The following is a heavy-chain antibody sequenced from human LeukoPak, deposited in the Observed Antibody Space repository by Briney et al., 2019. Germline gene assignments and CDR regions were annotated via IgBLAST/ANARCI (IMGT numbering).Heavy chain of an antibody. CDR1: GYTFTGYY. CDR2: MNPNSGNT. CDR3: ASFGGYSGIDY. V-gene: IGHV1-8*03. D-gene: IGHD5-12*01. J-gene: IGHJ4*02. Sequence: GASVKVSCKASGYTFTGYYMHWVRQAPGQGLEWMGWMNPNSGNTGYAQKFQGRVTITRNTSISTAYMELSSLRSEDTAVYYCASFGGYSGIDYWGQGTLVTVFS.